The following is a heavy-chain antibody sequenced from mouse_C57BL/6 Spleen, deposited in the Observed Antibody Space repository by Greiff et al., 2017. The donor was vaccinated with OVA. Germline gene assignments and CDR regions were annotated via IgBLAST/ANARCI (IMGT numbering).Heavy chain of an antibody. V-gene: IGHV1-64*01. CDR2: IHPNSGST. J-gene: IGHJ2*01. CDR3: ALYDYDRDFDY. D-gene: IGHD2-4*01. CDR1: GYTFTSYW. Sequence: QVQLQQPGAELVKPGASVKLSCKASGYTFTSYWMHWVKQRPGQGLEWIGMIHPNSGSTNYNEKFKSKATLTVEKSSSTAYMQLSSLTSEDSAVYYCALYDYDRDFDYWGQGTTLTVSS.